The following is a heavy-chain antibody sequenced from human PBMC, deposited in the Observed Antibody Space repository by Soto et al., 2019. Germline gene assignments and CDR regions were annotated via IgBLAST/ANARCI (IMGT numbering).Heavy chain of an antibody. Sequence: QVQLVQSGAEVKKPGSSVKVSCKASGGTFSSYTISWVRQAPGQGLEWMGRIIPILGIANYAQKFQGRVTITADKSPTTAYMELSSLRSEDTAVYYCARGVTVTKENYYYYGMDVWGQGTTVTVSS. CDR2: IIPILGIA. V-gene: IGHV1-69*02. D-gene: IGHD4-17*01. CDR1: GGTFSSYT. CDR3: ARGVTVTKENYYYYGMDV. J-gene: IGHJ6*02.